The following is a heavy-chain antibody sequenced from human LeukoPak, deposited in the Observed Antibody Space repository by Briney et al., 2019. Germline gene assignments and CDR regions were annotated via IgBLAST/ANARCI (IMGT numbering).Heavy chain of an antibody. CDR2: VSSTGSGT. J-gene: IGHJ5*02. CDR3: AKDRPLLWFGPTDA. V-gene: IGHV3-23*01. D-gene: IGHD3-10*01. Sequence: GSLRLSCVASGFTFSTYGMSWVRQAPGKGLEWVAAVSSTGSGTYYPDSLKGRFIISRDNSQNTVFLQMNSLRPEDTAFYFCAKDRPLLWFGPTDAWGQGILVTVSS. CDR1: GFTFSTYG.